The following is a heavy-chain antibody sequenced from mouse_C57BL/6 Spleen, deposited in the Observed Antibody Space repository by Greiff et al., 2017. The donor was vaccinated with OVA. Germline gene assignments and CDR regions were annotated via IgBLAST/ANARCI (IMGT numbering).Heavy chain of an antibody. D-gene: IGHD3-2*02. V-gene: IGHV1-26*01. Sequence: VQLQQSGPELVKPGASVKISCKASGYTFTDYYMNWVKQSHGKSLEWIGDINPNNGGTSYNQKFKGKATLTVDKSSSTAYMELRSLTSEDSAVYYCGREDSSGPSAWLAYWGKGTLVTVSA. CDR1: GYTFTDYY. CDR3: GREDSSGPSAWLAY. CDR2: INPNNGGT. J-gene: IGHJ3*01.